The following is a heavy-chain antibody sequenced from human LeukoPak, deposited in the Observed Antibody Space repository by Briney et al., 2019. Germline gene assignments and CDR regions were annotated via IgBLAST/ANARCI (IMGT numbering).Heavy chain of an antibody. CDR1: GGSISSSSYY. Sequence: SETLSLTCTVSGGSISSSSYYWGWIRQPPGKGLEWIGSIYYSGSTYYNPSLKSRVTISVDTSKNQFSLKLSSVTAADTAVYYCARHGTCSSTSCYTWDVVAVHFDYWGQGTLVTVSS. J-gene: IGHJ4*02. CDR3: ARHGTCSSTSCYTWDVVAVHFDY. CDR2: IYYSGST. V-gene: IGHV4-39*01. D-gene: IGHD2-2*02.